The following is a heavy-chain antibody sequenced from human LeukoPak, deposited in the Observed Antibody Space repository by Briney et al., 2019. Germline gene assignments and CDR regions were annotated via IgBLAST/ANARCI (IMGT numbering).Heavy chain of an antibody. D-gene: IGHD3-22*01. CDR1: GYSFTNSW. V-gene: IGHV5-51*01. CDR3: ARARAYYDSSGYYPNWFDP. Sequence: GESLKISCQGSGYSFTNSWIGWVRQMPGKGLEWMGIIYPGDSDTTYSPSFQGQVTISADKSISTAYLQWSSLKASDTAMYYCARARAYYDSSGYYPNWFDPWGQGTLVTVSS. CDR2: IYPGDSDT. J-gene: IGHJ5*02.